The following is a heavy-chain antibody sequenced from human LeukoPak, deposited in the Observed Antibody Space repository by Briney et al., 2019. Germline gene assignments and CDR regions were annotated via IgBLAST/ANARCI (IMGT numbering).Heavy chain of an antibody. CDR3: ARRTGVLDY. CDR1: GGSFSGYY. Sequence: RPSETLSLTCAVYGGSFSGYYWSWIRKPPGKGLEWIGEINHSGSTNYNPSLKSRVTISVDTSKNQFSLKLSSVTAADTAVYYCARRTGVLDYWGQGTLVTVSS. J-gene: IGHJ4*02. V-gene: IGHV4-34*01. D-gene: IGHD3/OR15-3a*01. CDR2: INHSGST.